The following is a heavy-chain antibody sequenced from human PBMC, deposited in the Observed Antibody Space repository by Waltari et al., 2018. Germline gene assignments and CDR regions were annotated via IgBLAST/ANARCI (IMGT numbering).Heavy chain of an antibody. Sequence: QVQLQQWGAGLLKPSETLSLTCAVYGGSFSGYYWSWIRQPPGKGLEWIGEINHSGSTNCNPSLMSRVTISVDTSKNQFSLKLSSVTAADTAVYYCARDPDSSGYDYWGQGTLVTVSS. CDR2: INHSGST. CDR1: GGSFSGYY. CDR3: ARDPDSSGYDY. V-gene: IGHV4-34*01. D-gene: IGHD3-22*01. J-gene: IGHJ4*02.